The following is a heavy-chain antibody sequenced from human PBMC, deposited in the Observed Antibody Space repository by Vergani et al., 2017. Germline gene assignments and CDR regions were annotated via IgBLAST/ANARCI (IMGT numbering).Heavy chain of an antibody. CDR1: GYTFTGYY. CDR2: INPNSGGT. Sequence: QVQLVQSGAEVKKPGASVTVSCKASGYTFTGYYMHWVRQAPGQGLEWMGWINPNSGGTNYAQKFQGRVTMTRDTSISTAYMELSSLRAEDTAVYYCAKDLRGVGITILGVVILDAFDIWGQGTMVTVSS. V-gene: IGHV1-2*02. D-gene: IGHD3-3*01. J-gene: IGHJ3*02. CDR3: AKDLRGVGITILGVVILDAFDI.